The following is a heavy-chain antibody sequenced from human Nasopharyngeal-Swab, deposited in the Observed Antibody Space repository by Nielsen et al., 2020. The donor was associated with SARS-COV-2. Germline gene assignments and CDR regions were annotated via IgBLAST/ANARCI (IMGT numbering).Heavy chain of an antibody. D-gene: IGHD6-19*01. J-gene: IGHJ4*02. CDR3: ARAFPGSSGWYPFDY. CDR2: ISSSSSTI. Sequence: GESLKISCAASGFTFSSYSMNWARQAPGKGLEWVSYISSSSSTIYYADSVKGRFTISRDNAKNSLYLQMNSLRAEDTAVYYCARAFPGSSGWYPFDYWGQGTLVTVSS. CDR1: GFTFSSYS. V-gene: IGHV3-48*04.